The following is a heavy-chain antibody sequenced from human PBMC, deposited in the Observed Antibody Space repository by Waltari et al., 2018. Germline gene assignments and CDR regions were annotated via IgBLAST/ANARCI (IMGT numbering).Heavy chain of an antibody. CDR1: GGSISSSSYY. D-gene: IGHD6-19*01. CDR3: ARDGERGSGWYAGSGGKTPNWFDP. Sequence: QLQLQESGPGLVKPSETLSLTCTVSGGSISSSSYYWGWIRQPPEKGLEWIGSIYYSGSTYYNPSLKSRVTISVDTSKNQFSLKLSSVTAADTAVYYCARDGERGSGWYAGSGGKTPNWFDPWGQGTLVTVSS. V-gene: IGHV4-39*07. CDR2: IYYSGST. J-gene: IGHJ5*02.